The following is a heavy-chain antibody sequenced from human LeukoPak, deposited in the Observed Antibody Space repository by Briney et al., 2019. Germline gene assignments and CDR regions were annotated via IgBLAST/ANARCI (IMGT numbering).Heavy chain of an antibody. CDR3: AADRNPDSSGYYDAFDI. D-gene: IGHD3-22*01. CDR1: GFTFTTSA. Sequence: GTSVKVSCKASGFTFTTSAVQWVRQARGQRLEWVGWIVVGSDNTDYGQKFQERVTITRDMSTSTAYMELSSLRSEDTAVYYCAADRNPDSSGYYDAFDIWGQGTMVTVSS. V-gene: IGHV1-58*01. J-gene: IGHJ3*02. CDR2: IVVGSDNT.